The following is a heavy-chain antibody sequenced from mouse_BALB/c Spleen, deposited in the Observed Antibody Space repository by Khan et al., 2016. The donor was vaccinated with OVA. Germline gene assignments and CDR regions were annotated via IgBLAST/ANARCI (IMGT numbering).Heavy chain of an antibody. J-gene: IGHJ2*01. CDR1: GYTFTTYW. V-gene: IGHV1-7*01. CDR2: INPTSGYT. CDR3: ARDRIDY. Sequence: QVQLQQSGAELAKPGASVNMSCKASGYTFTTYWMHWVKQRPGQGLEWIGYINPTSGYTDYNQKFKDKATLTADNSSSTAYMQLRSLTSDYSAGYYWARDRIDYWGQGTTLTVSS.